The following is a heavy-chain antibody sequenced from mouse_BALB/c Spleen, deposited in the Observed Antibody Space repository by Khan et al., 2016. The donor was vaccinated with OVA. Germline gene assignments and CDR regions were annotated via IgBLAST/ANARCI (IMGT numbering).Heavy chain of an antibody. CDR3: ARIYGGDFDY. Sequence: EVQLQESGPGLVKPSQSLSLTCTVTGYSITSDYAWNCLRQFPGNKLEWMGHISYSGNTKYNPSLKSRISITRNTSKNQFFLQLNSVTTEDTAADYCARIYGGDFDYWGQGTTLTVSS. J-gene: IGHJ2*01. V-gene: IGHV3-2*02. CDR1: GYSITSDYA. D-gene: IGHD1-1*01. CDR2: ISYSGNT.